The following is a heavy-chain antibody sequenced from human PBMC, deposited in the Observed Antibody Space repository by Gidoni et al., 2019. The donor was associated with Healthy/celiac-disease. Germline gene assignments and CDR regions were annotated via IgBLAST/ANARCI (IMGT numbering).Heavy chain of an antibody. CDR3: AQVRGLVDIVDY. Sequence: TYYHPSLKSRVTISVDTSKNQFSLKLSSVTAADTAVYYCAQVRGLVDIVDYWGQGTLVTVSS. CDR2: T. J-gene: IGHJ4*02. V-gene: IGHV4-39*01. D-gene: IGHD5-12*01.